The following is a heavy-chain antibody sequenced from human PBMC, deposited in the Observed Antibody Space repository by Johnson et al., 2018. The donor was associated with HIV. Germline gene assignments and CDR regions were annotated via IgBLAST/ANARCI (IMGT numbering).Heavy chain of an antibody. Sequence: VQLVESGGGLVQPGGSLRLSCAASGFTVSSNYMSWVRQAPGKGLEWVSVIYSGCSTYYADSVKGRFTISRDNSKNTLYLQMNSLRAEDTAMYYCARDGESQQLPLGDAFDVWGQGTMVTVSS. J-gene: IGHJ3*01. CDR3: ARDGESQQLPLGDAFDV. CDR1: GFTVSSNY. CDR2: IYSGCST. V-gene: IGHV3-66*01. D-gene: IGHD6-13*01.